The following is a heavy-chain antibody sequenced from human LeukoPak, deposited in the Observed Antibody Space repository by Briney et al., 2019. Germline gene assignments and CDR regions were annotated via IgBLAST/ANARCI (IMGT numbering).Heavy chain of an antibody. D-gene: IGHD3-10*01. CDR2: IYHSGIT. CDR3: ARTYGSGSYIDY. J-gene: IGHJ4*02. V-gene: IGHV4-4*02. CDR1: GGSISSTNW. Sequence: SETLSLTCAVSGGSISSTNWWWSWVRQPPGKGLEWIGEIYHSGITNYNPSLKSRVTISVDTSKNQFSLKLSSVTAADTAVYYCARTYGSGSYIDYWGQGTLVTVSS.